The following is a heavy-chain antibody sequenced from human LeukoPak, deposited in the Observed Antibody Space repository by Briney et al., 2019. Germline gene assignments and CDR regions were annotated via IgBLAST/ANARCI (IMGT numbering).Heavy chain of an antibody. CDR3: TDAVAG. Sequence: GGSLRLSCAASGFTFSNYGMHWVRQAPGKGLEWVAVIWYDGSNQYYSDSVKGRFTISRDNSKNMLYLQMNSLRVEDTAVYYCTDAVAGWGQGTLVTVS. V-gene: IGHV3-30*02. D-gene: IGHD4-23*01. CDR2: IWYDGSNQ. J-gene: IGHJ4*02. CDR1: GFTFSNYG.